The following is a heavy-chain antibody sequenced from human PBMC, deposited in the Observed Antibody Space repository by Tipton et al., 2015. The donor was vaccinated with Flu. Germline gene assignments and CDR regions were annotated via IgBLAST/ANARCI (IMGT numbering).Heavy chain of an antibody. J-gene: IGHJ4*02. CDR2: IRRRPYGATR. Sequence: SLRLSCRGSGFIFGDFGMSWVRQAPGKGLEWVAFIRRRPYGATRKYAASVEGRFTISRDDSKGIVYLQMSSLKTEDTGLYYCIRDLSGPFDFWGQGTVVTVSS. D-gene: IGHD6-19*01. CDR3: IRDLSGPFDF. V-gene: IGHV3-49*04. CDR1: GFIFGDFG.